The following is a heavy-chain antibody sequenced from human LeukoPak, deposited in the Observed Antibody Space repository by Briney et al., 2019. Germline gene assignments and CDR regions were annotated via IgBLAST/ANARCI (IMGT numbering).Heavy chain of an antibody. D-gene: IGHD6-13*01. J-gene: IGHJ3*02. CDR3: ASAVAAAPIDAFDI. CDR1: GFTFSSYS. Sequence: GGSLRLSCGASGFTFSSYSMNWVRQAPGKGLEWVSSISSSSSYIYYADSVKGRFTISRDNAKNSLYLQMNSLRAEDTAVYYCASAVAAAPIDAFDIWGQGTMVTVSS. V-gene: IGHV3-21*01. CDR2: ISSSSSYI.